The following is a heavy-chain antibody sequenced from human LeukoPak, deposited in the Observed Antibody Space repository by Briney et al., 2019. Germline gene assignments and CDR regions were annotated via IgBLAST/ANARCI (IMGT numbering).Heavy chain of an antibody. Sequence: ASVKVSCTISGYTLTELSTHWVRQGPGKGLEWMGGFDPEDGETIYAQKFQGRVTMTEDTSTDTAYMELSSLRSEDTAVYYCATLYSSGWYRAPQTPDYWGQGTLVTVSS. CDR1: GYTLTELS. CDR2: FDPEDGET. D-gene: IGHD6-19*01. V-gene: IGHV1-24*01. J-gene: IGHJ4*02. CDR3: ATLYSSGWYRAPQTPDY.